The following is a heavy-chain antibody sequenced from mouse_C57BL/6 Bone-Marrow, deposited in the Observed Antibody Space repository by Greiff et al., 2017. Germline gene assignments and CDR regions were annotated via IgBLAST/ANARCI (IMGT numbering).Heavy chain of an antibody. CDR2: IHPNSGST. V-gene: IGHV1-64*01. D-gene: IGHD1-1*01. CDR3: ASEFITTVVAYFDY. CDR1: GYTFTSYW. Sequence: VQLQQPGAELVKPGASVKLSCKASGYTFTSYWMHWVKQRPGQGLEWIGMIHPNSGSTNYNEKFKSKATLTVDKSSSTAYMQLSSLTSEDSAVYYCASEFITTVVAYFDYWGQGTTLTVSS. J-gene: IGHJ2*01.